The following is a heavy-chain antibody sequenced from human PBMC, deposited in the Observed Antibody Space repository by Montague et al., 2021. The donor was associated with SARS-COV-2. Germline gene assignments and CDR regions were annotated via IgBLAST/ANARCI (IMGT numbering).Heavy chain of an antibody. V-gene: IGHV3-48*04. CDR2: ISSSISTL. D-gene: IGHD3-9*01. CDR1: GFTFSRYS. J-gene: IGHJ4*02. CDR3: ARDLRWGYYDILTGYYRPLDY. Sequence: SLRLSGAASGFTFSRYSMNWVRQAPGKGLEWVSYISSSISTLYYSDSFXVRFTISRDNAKNSLYLQMNSLRAEDTAVYYCARDLRWGYYDILTGYYRPLDYWGQGTLVTVSS.